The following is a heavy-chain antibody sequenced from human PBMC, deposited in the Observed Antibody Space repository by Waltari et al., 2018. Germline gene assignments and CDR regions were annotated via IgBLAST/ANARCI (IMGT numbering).Heavy chain of an antibody. CDR1: QYTFEDYY. D-gene: IGHD6-19*01. V-gene: IGHV1-2*06. CDR2: ISPKTGAT. CDR3: ARGRRIRSFETTGWAH. J-gene: IGHJ4*02. Sequence: QVQLVQSGAEVKKPGASVKVSCMASQYTFEDYYIHWVRQAPGQGLEWMGRISPKTGATSCSQRFQGRVAMTRDASISKVYMEVTRLTFDDTAVYFCARGRRIRSFETTGWAHWGQGTLVTVSS.